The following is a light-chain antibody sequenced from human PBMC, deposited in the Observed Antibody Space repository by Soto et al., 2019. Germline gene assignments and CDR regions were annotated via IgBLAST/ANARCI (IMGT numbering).Light chain of an antibody. CDR2: DAS. Sequence: DIQMTQSPSSLSASVGDRVTITCRASQDISNYLNWYQQRPGKAPKLLIYDASNLERAVPSRFSGTRSGTHFTLAITSLQPEDVATYSCQQSDSLPITFGQGTRLEI. CDR3: QQSDSLPIT. J-gene: IGKJ5*01. V-gene: IGKV1-33*01. CDR1: QDISNY.